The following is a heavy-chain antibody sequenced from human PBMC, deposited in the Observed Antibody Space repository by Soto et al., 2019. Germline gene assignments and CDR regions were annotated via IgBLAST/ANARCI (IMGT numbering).Heavy chain of an antibody. CDR3: ARGATYYDFWSGYGGFDP. CDR2: ISAYNGNT. Sequence: ASVKVSCKASGYTFTSYGISWVRQAPGQGLEWMGWISAYNGNTNYAQKLQGRVTMTTDTSTSTAYMELRSLRSDDTAVYYCARGATYYDFWSGYGGFDPWGQGTLVTVSS. D-gene: IGHD3-3*01. J-gene: IGHJ5*02. V-gene: IGHV1-18*01. CDR1: GYTFTSYG.